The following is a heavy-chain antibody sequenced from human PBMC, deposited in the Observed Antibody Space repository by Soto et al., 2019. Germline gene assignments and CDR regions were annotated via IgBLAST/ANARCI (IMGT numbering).Heavy chain of an antibody. D-gene: IGHD6-13*01. CDR1: GYTFTGYY. CDR3: AREQIAAAGSFDY. CDR2: INPNSGGT. V-gene: IGHV1-2*04. J-gene: IGHJ4*02. Sequence: GASVKVSCKASGYTFTGYYMHWVRQAPGQGLEWMGWINPNSGGTNYAQKFQGWVTMTRDTSISTAYMELSRLRSDDTAVCYCAREQIAAAGSFDYWGQGTLVTSPQ.